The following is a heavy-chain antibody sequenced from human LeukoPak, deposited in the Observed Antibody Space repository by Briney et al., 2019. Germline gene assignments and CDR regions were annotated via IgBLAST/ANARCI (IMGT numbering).Heavy chain of an antibody. J-gene: IGHJ4*02. V-gene: IGHV1-2*02. D-gene: IGHD3-10*01. CDR1: GYTFTNYY. CDR2: INPNSGGT. CDR3: ARDLGGDDPLLMDY. Sequence: ASVKVSCKASGYTFTNYYMHWVRQAPGQGLEWMGWINPNSGGTNYAQKFQGRVTMTRDMSTSTVYMELSSLRSEDTAVYYCARDLGGDDPLLMDYWGQGTLVTVSS.